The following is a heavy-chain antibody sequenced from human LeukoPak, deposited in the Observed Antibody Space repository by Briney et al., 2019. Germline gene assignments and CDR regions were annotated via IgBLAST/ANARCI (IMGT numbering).Heavy chain of an antibody. Sequence: PGESLKISCKGSGYSLTNYWIGWVRQMPGKGLEWMGIIYPGDSDTRYSPSFQGQVTISADKSISTAYLQWSSLKASDIAIYYCARLVATAMARFTYWGQASPVTVSS. CDR3: ARLVATAMARFTY. D-gene: IGHD5-18*01. V-gene: IGHV5-51*01. CDR2: IYPGDSDT. J-gene: IGHJ4*02. CDR1: GYSLTNYW.